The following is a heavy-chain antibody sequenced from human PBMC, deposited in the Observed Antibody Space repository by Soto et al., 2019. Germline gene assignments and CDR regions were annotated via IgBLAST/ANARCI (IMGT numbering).Heavy chain of an antibody. D-gene: IGHD2-2*01. V-gene: IGHV4-39*01. CDR3: ARAGGIVAPAATFSSYYYGMDV. CDR1: GGSISSSSYY. J-gene: IGHJ6*02. CDR2: IYYSGST. Sequence: PSETLSLTCTVSGGSISSSSYYWGWIRQPPGKGLEWIGSIYYSGSTYYNPSLKSRVTISVDTSKNQFSLKLSSVTAADTAVYYCARAGGIVAPAATFSSYYYGMDVWGQGTTVTVSS.